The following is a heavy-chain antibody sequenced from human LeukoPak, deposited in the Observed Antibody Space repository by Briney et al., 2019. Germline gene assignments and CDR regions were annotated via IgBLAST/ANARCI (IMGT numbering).Heavy chain of an antibody. CDR1: GYTFTGYY. CDR3: ARFYGAYGDNFDY. V-gene: IGHV1-2*02. J-gene: IGHJ4*02. Sequence: GASVKVSCKASGYTFTGYYMHWVRQAPGQGLEWMGWINPNSGGTNYAQKFQGRVTMTRDTSISTAYMELSSLRSEDTAVYYCARFYGAYGDNFDYWGQGTLVTVSS. CDR2: INPNSGGT. D-gene: IGHD4-17*01.